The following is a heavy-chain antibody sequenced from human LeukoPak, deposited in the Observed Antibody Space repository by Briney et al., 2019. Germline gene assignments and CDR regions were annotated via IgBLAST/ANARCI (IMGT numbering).Heavy chain of an antibody. CDR2: INPNSGGT. J-gene: IGHJ6*02. CDR1: GYTFTGYY. Sequence: ASVKVSCKASGYTFTGYYMHWVRQAPGQGLEWMGWINPNSGGTNYAQKFQGRVTMTRDTSISTAYMELSRLRSDDTAVYYCAREDYGDSKSYYYYYGMDVWGQGTTVTVSS. V-gene: IGHV1-2*02. D-gene: IGHD4-17*01. CDR3: AREDYGDSKSYYYYYGMDV.